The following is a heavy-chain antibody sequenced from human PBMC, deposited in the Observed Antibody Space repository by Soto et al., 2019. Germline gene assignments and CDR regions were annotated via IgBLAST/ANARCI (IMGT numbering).Heavy chain of an antibody. V-gene: IGHV5-51*01. CDR1: GYRLSRNL. CDR2: IYPGNSDT. D-gene: IGHD2-2*02. J-gene: IGHJ4*02. CDR3: AKHYTHFFDY. Sequence: GEAPKISCKGSGYRLSRNLGRWVLQTPAKGLQSMGTIYPGNSDTRYSPSFQGQVTMSADTSTSTAYLQWSSLKASDTAIYYCAKHYTHFFDYWGQGTLVTVSS.